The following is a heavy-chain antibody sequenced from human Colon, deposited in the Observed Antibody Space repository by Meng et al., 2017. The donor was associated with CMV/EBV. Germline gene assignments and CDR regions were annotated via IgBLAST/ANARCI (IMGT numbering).Heavy chain of an antibody. J-gene: IGHJ3*02. CDR2: IKEDGSEK. CDR1: GSTFSNYW. Sequence: GESLKISCAASGSTFSNYWMTWLRQAPGRGLELVAHIKEDGSEKYFVGSVKGRFTISRDNAKNSLYLQMNSLRAEDTAVYYCARYGVGATLVSSFDSWGQGTMVTVSS. D-gene: IGHD1-26*01. CDR3: ARYGVGATLVSSFDS. V-gene: IGHV3-7*01.